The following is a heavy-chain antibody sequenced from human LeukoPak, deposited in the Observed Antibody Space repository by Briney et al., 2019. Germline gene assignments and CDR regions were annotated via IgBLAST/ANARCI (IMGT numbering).Heavy chain of an antibody. CDR3: ARLRNDFWSGYEYYFDY. Sequence: SETLSLTCAVYGGSFSGYYWSWIRQPPGKVLEWIGEINHSGSTNYNPSLKSRVTISVDRSKNQFSLKLSSVTAADTAVYYCARLRNDFWSGYEYYFDYWGQGTLVTVSS. D-gene: IGHD3-3*01. CDR2: INHSGST. V-gene: IGHV4-34*01. CDR1: GGSFSGYY. J-gene: IGHJ4*02.